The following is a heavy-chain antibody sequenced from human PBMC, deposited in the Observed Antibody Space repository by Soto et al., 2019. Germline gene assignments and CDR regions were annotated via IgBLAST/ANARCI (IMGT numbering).Heavy chain of an antibody. D-gene: IGHD6-19*01. V-gene: IGHV3-23*01. CDR2: ISGSGGST. J-gene: IGHJ4*02. Sequence: EVQLLDSGGGLVQPGGSLRLSCAASGFTFSNYAMHWVRQAPGKGLEWVSAISGSGGSTYYADSVKGRFTISRDNYKNALYLKMSSRRAEDAAVYYWATGPLSSGDGLDYWGQGPLVTVSS. CDR1: GFTFSNYA. CDR3: ATGPLSSGDGLDY.